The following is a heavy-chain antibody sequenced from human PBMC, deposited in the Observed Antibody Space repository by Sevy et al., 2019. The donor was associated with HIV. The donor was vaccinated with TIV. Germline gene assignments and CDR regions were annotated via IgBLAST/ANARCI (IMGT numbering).Heavy chain of an antibody. CDR1: GFTFSSYA. CDR2: ISGSGGST. J-gene: IGHJ6*04. Sequence: GGSLRLSCAASGFTFSSYAMSWVRQAPGKGLEWVSAISGSGGSTYYADSVKGRFTISRDNSKNTLYLQMNSLRAEDTAVYYCVKGGPMYYDILTGPPGLDVWGKGTTVTVSS. V-gene: IGHV3-23*01. D-gene: IGHD3-9*01. CDR3: VKGGPMYYDILTGPPGLDV.